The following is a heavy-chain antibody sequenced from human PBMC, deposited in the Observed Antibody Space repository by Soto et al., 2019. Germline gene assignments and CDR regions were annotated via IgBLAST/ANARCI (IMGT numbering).Heavy chain of an antibody. V-gene: IGHV4-39*01. Sequence: SETLSLTCTVSGDSVSSTNYYWGWIRQPPGKGLEWIGSVYYGGSTYYNPSLNSRVMISVDRSKNQLSLKLTSVTAADSGVYYCARPKFSATYDSWGQGTLVTVSS. D-gene: IGHD1-26*01. CDR3: ARPKFSATYDS. CDR1: GDSVSSTNYY. J-gene: IGHJ5*01. CDR2: VYYGGST.